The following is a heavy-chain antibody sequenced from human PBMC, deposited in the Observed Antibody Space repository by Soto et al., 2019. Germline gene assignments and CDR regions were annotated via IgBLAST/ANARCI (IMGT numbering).Heavy chain of an antibody. CDR3: ASGIPGYCSGGSCYDDEDAFDI. CDR2: MNPNSGNT. D-gene: IGHD2-15*01. V-gene: IGHV1-8*01. J-gene: IGHJ3*02. Sequence: ASVKVSCKASGYTFTSYDINWVRQATGRGLEWMGWMNPNSGNTGYAQKFQGRVTMTRNTSISTAYMELSSLRSEDTAVYYCASGIPGYCSGGSCYDDEDAFDIWGQGTMVTVSS. CDR1: GYTFTSYD.